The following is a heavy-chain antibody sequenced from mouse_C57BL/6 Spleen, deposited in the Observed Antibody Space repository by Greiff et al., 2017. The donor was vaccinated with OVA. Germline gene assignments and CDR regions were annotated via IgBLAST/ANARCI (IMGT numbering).Heavy chain of an antibody. CDR2: INYDGSST. CDR1: GFTFSDYY. Sequence: EVQRVESEGGLVQPGSSMKLSCTASGFTFSDYYMAWVRQVPEKGLEWVANINYDGSSTYYLDSLKSRFIISRDNAKNILYLQMSSLKSEDTATYYCARERAYGSSYGAMDYWGQGTSVTVSS. D-gene: IGHD1-1*01. V-gene: IGHV5-16*01. CDR3: ARERAYGSSYGAMDY. J-gene: IGHJ4*01.